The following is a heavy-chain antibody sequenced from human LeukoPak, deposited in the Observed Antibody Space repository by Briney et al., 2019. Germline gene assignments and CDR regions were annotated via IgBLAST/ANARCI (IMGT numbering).Heavy chain of an antibody. CDR1: GGSISSYY. V-gene: IGHV4-59*01. CDR3: AATYYYGSGGRDY. J-gene: IGHJ4*02. Sequence: SETLSLTCTVSGGSISSYYWSWIRQPPGKGLEWIGYIYYSGSTNYNPSLKSRVTISVDTSKNQFSLKLSSVTAADTAVYYCAATYYYGSGGRDYWGQGTLVTVSS. D-gene: IGHD3-10*01. CDR2: IYYSGST.